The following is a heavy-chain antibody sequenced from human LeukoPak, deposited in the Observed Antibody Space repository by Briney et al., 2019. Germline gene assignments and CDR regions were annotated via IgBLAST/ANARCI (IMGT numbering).Heavy chain of an antibody. Sequence: ASVKVSCKASGYTFTGYYMHWVRQAPGQGLEWMGWINPNSGGTNYAQKFQGWVTMTRDTSISTAYMELSRLRSDDTAVYYCARAAGVPAARYAFDIWGQGTMATVSS. J-gene: IGHJ3*02. CDR1: GYTFTGYY. CDR3: ARAAGVPAARYAFDI. V-gene: IGHV1-2*04. CDR2: INPNSGGT. D-gene: IGHD2-2*01.